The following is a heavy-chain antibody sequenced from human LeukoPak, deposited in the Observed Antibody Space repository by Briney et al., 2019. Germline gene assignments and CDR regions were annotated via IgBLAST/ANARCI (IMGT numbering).Heavy chain of an antibody. V-gene: IGHV1-2*02. CDR2: INPNSGGT. Sequence: ASVKVSCKASGYTFTGYYMHWVRQAPGQGLEWMGRINPNSGGTNYAQKFQGRVNMTRDTSISTAYMELSRLRSDDTAVYYCARGTYYDSSGYYRPDYWGQGTLVTVSS. D-gene: IGHD3-22*01. CDR1: GYTFTGYY. CDR3: ARGTYYDSSGYYRPDY. J-gene: IGHJ4*02.